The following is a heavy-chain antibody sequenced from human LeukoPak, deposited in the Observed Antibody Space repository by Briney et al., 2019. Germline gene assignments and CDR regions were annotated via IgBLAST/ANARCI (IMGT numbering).Heavy chain of an antibody. Sequence: GGSLRLSCAASGFAFSNYAMNWVRQTPGKGLEWVSTISSGGSSTYCADSVKGRFTISRDNSNSTLFLQMSSLRAEDAAVYYCAKDMDTMMVIFNPTWGQGTLVTVSS. CDR3: AKDMDTMMVIFNPT. J-gene: IGHJ5*02. CDR2: ISSGGSST. V-gene: IGHV3-23*01. D-gene: IGHD3-22*01. CDR1: GFAFSNYA.